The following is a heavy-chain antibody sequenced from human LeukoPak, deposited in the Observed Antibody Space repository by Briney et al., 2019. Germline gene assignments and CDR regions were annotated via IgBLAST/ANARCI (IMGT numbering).Heavy chain of an antibody. D-gene: IGHD3-22*01. CDR3: TTGITMIVVATKGIDY. CDR1: GFTFSSYS. CDR2: IKSKTDGGTT. V-gene: IGHV3-15*01. Sequence: GGSLRLSCAASGFTFSSYSMNWVRQAPGKGLEWVGRIKSKTDGGTTDYAAPVKGRFTISRDDSKNTLYLQMNSLKTEDTAVYYCTTGITMIVVATKGIDYWGQGTLVTVSS. J-gene: IGHJ4*02.